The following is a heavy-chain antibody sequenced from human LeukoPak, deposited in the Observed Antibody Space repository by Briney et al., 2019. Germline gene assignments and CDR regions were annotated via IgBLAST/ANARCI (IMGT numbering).Heavy chain of an antibody. Sequence: SENLSLTCTVSGGSISSYYWSWIRQPPGKGLEWIGYIYYSGSTNYNPSLKSRVTISVDTSKNQFSLKLSSVTAADTAVYYCARDLYDAFDIWGQGTMVTVSS. V-gene: IGHV4-59*01. CDR1: GGSISSYY. J-gene: IGHJ3*02. CDR2: IYYSGST. CDR3: ARDLYDAFDI.